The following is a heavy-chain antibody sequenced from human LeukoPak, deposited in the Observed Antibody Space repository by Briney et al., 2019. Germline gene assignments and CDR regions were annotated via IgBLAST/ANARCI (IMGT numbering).Heavy chain of an antibody. D-gene: IGHD3-3*01. V-gene: IGHV4-39*02. CDR2: IYYSGST. CDR1: GGSISSSSYY. J-gene: IGHJ5*02. CDR3: ARDGPTIFGVVKDNWFDP. Sequence: PSETLSLTCTVSGGSISSSSYYWGWIRQPPGKGLEWIGSIYYSGSTYYNPSLKSRVTISVDTSKNQFSLKLNSVTAADTAVYYCARDGPTIFGVVKDNWFDPWGQGTLVTVSS.